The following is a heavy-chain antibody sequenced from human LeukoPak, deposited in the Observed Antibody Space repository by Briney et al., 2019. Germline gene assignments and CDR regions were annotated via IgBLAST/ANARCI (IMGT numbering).Heavy chain of an antibody. CDR2: IYYSGST. V-gene: IGHV4-39*07. CDR1: GGSISSSSYY. CDR3: ARPAQYCINGVCYFWFDS. D-gene: IGHD2-8*01. J-gene: IGHJ5*01. Sequence: TTSETLSLTCTVSGGSISSSSYYWGWIRQPPGKGLEWIGSIYYSGSTYYNPSLKSRVTISVDTSKNQFSLKLSSVTAADTAVYYCARPAQYCINGVCYFWFDSWGQGTLVTVSS.